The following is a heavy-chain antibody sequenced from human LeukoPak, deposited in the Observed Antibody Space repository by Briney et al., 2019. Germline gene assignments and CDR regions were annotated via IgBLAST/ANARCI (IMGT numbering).Heavy chain of an antibody. J-gene: IGHJ3*02. CDR2: MNPNSGNT. CDR3: ARGPLPIHAFDI. Sequence: ASVKVSCKASGYTFTSYDINWVRQATGQGLEWMGWMNPNSGNTGYAQKFQGRVTMTRNTSISTAYMELSSLRSEDTAVYYCARGPLPIHAFDIWGQGTMVTVSS. V-gene: IGHV1-8*01. CDR1: GYTFTSYD.